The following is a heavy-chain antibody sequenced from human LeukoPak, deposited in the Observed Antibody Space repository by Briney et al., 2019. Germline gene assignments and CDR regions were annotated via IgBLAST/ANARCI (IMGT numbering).Heavy chain of an antibody. CDR1: GFKFDDYA. Sequence: GGSLRLSCVVSGFKFDDYAMHWVRQAPGRGLEWVSSINWNSGSIGYGDSVKGRSTISRDNAKNSLYLQMNSLRAEDTAVYYCARDLGYSSSSSMDVWGQGTTVTVSS. D-gene: IGHD6-13*01. CDR2: INWNSGSI. CDR3: ARDLGYSSSSSMDV. V-gene: IGHV3-9*01. J-gene: IGHJ6*02.